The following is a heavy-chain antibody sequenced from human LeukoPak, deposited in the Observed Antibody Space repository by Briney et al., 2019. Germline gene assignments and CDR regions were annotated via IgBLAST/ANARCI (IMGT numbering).Heavy chain of an antibody. CDR2: INHSGST. V-gene: IGHV4-34*01. CDR1: GGSFSGYY. D-gene: IGHD6-13*01. CDR3: ARRGAIVAAGTIWFDP. Sequence: SETLSLTCAVYGGSFSGYYWSWIRQPPGKGLEWIGEINHSGSTNYNPSLKSRVTISVDTSKNQFSLKLSSVTAADTAVYYCARRGAIVAAGTIWFDPWGQGTLVTVSS. J-gene: IGHJ5*02.